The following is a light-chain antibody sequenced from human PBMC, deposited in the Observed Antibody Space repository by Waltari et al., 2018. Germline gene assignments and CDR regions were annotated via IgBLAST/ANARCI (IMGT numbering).Light chain of an antibody. V-gene: IGLV3-25*03. Sequence: SYELTQPPSVSVSPGQTAAITCSGDALPKQYAYWYQQKPGQAPVLLIDKEPDRPSGIPGRFSGSTSGTTVTLTISGVQAEDEADYYCQSTDRSDRWVFGGGTKLTVL. CDR2: KEP. CDR1: ALPKQY. CDR3: QSTDRSDRWV. J-gene: IGLJ3*02.